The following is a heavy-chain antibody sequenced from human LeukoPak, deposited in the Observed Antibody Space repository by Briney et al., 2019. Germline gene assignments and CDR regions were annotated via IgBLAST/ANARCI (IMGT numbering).Heavy chain of an antibody. V-gene: IGHV3-30*18. D-gene: IGHD3-22*01. Sequence: GGSLRLSCAASGFTFSSYGMHWVRQAPGKGLEWVAVISYDGSNKCYADSVKGRFTISRDNSKNTLYLQMNSLRAEDTAVYYCAKGGHYDSSGYYIQIDWGQGTLVTVSS. CDR1: GFTFSSYG. CDR3: AKGGHYDSSGYYIQID. CDR2: ISYDGSNK. J-gene: IGHJ4*02.